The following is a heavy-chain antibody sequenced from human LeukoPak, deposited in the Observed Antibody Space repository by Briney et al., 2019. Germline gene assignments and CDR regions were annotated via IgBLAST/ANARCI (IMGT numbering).Heavy chain of an antibody. Sequence: PGRSLRLSCAASGFTFSRFGMHWVRQAPGKGLEWVAPIWYDGDNKYFADSVKGRFTISRDNSKNTLYLQMNSLRAEDTAVYYCASSLGRYGTVNTLDYWGQGTLVTVSS. CDR3: ASSLGRYGTVNTLDY. D-gene: IGHD4-17*01. V-gene: IGHV3-33*01. CDR2: IWYDGDNK. J-gene: IGHJ4*02. CDR1: GFTFSRFG.